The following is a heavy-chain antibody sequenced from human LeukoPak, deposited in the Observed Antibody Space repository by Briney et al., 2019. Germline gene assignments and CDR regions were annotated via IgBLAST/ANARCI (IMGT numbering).Heavy chain of an antibody. V-gene: IGHV1-69*04. J-gene: IGHJ4*02. D-gene: IGHD6-19*01. Sequence: SVKVSCKASGGTFTSYAISWVRQAPGQGLEWMGRIIPILGIANYAQKFQGRVTITADKSTSTAYMELSSLRSEDTAVYYCARLCHIAVAAPYYFDYWGQGTLVTVSS. CDR3: ARLCHIAVAAPYYFDY. CDR1: GGTFTSYA. CDR2: IIPILGIA.